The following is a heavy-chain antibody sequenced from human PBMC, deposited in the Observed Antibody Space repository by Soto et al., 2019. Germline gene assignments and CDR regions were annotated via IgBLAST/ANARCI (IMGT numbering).Heavy chain of an antibody. Sequence: EVQLVESGGGLVQPGGSLRLSCAASGFTFSDHYMDWVRQAPGKGLEWVGRTRDKANSYTTEYAASVKGRFTISRDDSKNSLYLQMNSLKTEDTAVYFCARVGPSGSYSFDYWGQGTLVTVSS. D-gene: IGHD1-26*01. CDR1: GFTFSDHY. V-gene: IGHV3-72*01. J-gene: IGHJ4*02. CDR2: TRDKANSYTT. CDR3: ARVGPSGSYSFDY.